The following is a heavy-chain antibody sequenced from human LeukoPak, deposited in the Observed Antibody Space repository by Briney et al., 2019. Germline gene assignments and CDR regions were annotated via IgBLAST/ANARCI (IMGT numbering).Heavy chain of an antibody. CDR1: GYTFTSYD. CDR3: ARAGYDILTGWQYYYGMDV. Sequence: GASVKVSCKASGYTFTSYDIDWVRQATGQGLEWMGWMNPNSGNTGYAQKFQGRVTMTRNTSISTAYMELSSLRSEDTAVYYCARAGYDILTGWQYYYGMDVWGQGTTVTVSS. J-gene: IGHJ6*02. D-gene: IGHD3-9*01. CDR2: MNPNSGNT. V-gene: IGHV1-8*01.